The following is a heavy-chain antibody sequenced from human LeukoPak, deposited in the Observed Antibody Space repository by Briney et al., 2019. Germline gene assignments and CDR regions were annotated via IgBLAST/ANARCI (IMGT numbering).Heavy chain of an antibody. CDR1: GGSISSSSYY. D-gene: IGHD3-10*01. V-gene: IGHV4-39*07. J-gene: IGHJ4*02. Sequence: SETLSLTCTVSGGSISSSSYYWGWIRQPPGKGLEWIGSFFYSGSTYYNPSLKSRVTISIDTSKNQFSLNLNSVTAADTAVYYCARDDYYGSGSSRAKFDYWGQGSLVTVSS. CDR3: ARDDYYGSGSSRAKFDY. CDR2: FFYSGST.